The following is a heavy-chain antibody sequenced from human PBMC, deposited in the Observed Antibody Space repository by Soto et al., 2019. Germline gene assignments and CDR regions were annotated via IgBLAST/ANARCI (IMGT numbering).Heavy chain of an antibody. CDR1: GGSISSYY. J-gene: IGHJ6*03. Sequence: SETLSLTCTVSGGSISSYYWSWIRQPPGKGLEWIGYIYYSGSTNYNPSLKSRVTISVDTSKNQFSLKLSSVTAADTAVYYCARYGYYYYMDVRGKGTTVTVSS. CDR3: ARYGYYYYMDV. D-gene: IGHD4-17*01. V-gene: IGHV4-59*08. CDR2: IYYSGST.